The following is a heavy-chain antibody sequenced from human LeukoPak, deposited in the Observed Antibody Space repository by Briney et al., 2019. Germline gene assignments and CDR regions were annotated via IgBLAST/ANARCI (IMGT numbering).Heavy chain of an antibody. CDR2: IFYTGAT. J-gene: IGHJ6*02. CDR1: NDSISNFS. Sequence: SETLSLTCTVSNDSISNFSWGWIRQPPGKGLEWIGYIFYTGATYYSSSLESRVSISRDTSTSRVSLRLSPVTAEDTAVYYCARQAALYSHGLDVWGPGTTVIVSS. D-gene: IGHD2-21*01. CDR3: ARQAALYSHGLDV. V-gene: IGHV4-59*08.